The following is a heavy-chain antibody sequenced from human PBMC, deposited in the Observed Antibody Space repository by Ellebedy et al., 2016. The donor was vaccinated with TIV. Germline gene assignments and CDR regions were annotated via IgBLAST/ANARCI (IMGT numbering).Heavy chain of an antibody. V-gene: IGHV3-74*01. CDR3: ARDQGSSGWFDAFDI. D-gene: IGHD6-19*01. Sequence: PGGSLRLSCAASGFTFSSYWMHWVRQAPGKGLVWVSRINSDGSSTSYADSVKGRFTISRDNAKNTLYLQMNSLRAEDTAVYYCARDQGSSGWFDAFDIWGQGTMVTVSS. CDR2: INSDGSST. J-gene: IGHJ3*02. CDR1: GFTFSSYW.